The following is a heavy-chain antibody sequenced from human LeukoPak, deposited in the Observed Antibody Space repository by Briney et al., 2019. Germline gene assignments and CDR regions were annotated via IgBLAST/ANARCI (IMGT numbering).Heavy chain of an antibody. CDR1: GFTFSDYY. Sequence: PGGSLRLSCAASGFTFSDYYMSWIRQAPGKGLEWVSYISSSGSTIYYADSVKGRFTISRDNAKNSLYLQMNSLRAEDTAVYYCARAENSGTTSHYYYGMDVWGQGTTVTVSS. V-gene: IGHV3-11*01. J-gene: IGHJ6*02. CDR2: ISSSGSTI. CDR3: ARAENSGTTSHYYYGMDV. D-gene: IGHD1-7*01.